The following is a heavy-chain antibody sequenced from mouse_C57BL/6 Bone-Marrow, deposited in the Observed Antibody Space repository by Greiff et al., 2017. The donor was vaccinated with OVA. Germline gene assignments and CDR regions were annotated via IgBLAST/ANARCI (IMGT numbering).Heavy chain of an antibody. D-gene: IGHD2-14*01. CDR3: AAGGVRREAWFAY. J-gene: IGHJ3*01. CDR2: IWGDGST. CDR1: GFSLTSYG. Sequence: VKLMESGPGLVAPSQSLSITCTASGFSLTSYGVSWVRQPPGKGLEWLGVIWGDGSTTYHSALISRLSISKDNSKSQVFLKLNSLQTDDTATYYCAAGGVRREAWFAYWGQGTLVTVSA. V-gene: IGHV2-3*01.